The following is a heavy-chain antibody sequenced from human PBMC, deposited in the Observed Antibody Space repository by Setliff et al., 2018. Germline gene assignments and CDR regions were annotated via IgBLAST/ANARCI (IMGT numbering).Heavy chain of an antibody. Sequence: PGGSLRLSCASPGFTFSSYAMTWVRQAPGKGLEWVSGISCYGSRTYYADSGKGRSTISRDNSQNTMYLQMNSLRAEETAVYYCIRDTSGRDAFDIWGQGTMVTVSS. CDR1: GFTFSSYA. V-gene: IGHV3-23*01. D-gene: IGHD6-19*01. CDR3: IRDTSGRDAFDI. CDR2: ISCYGSRT. J-gene: IGHJ3*02.